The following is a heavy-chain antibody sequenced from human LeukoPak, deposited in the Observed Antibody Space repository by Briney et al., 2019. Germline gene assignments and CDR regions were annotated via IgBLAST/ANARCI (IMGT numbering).Heavy chain of an antibody. CDR1: GFTFNSYA. V-gene: IGHV3-30-3*01. D-gene: IGHD5-18*01. CDR3: VREFKSGYGMWA. Sequence: PGGSLRLSCTASGFTFNSYALHWVRQAPGKGLEWVALISYDGANTYYADSMKGRFTISRDNSKNTLYLQMSSLRAEDTAVYYCVREFKSGYGMWAWGQGTLVTVSS. CDR2: ISYDGANT. J-gene: IGHJ5*02.